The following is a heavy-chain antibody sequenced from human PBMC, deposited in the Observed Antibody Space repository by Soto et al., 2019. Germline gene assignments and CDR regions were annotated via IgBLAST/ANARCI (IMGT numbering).Heavy chain of an antibody. V-gene: IGHV5-51*01. J-gene: IGHJ5*02. CDR3: ARLDLRGKWFDP. Sequence: XESLKISXKGSEYSFNSYLVGWVRQMPGKGLEWMGIIYPGDSDTRYSPSFQGQVTISADKSISTAYLQWSSLKASDTAMYYCARLDLRGKWFDPWGQGTLVNV. D-gene: IGHD3-16*01. CDR2: IYPGDSDT. CDR1: EYSFNSYL.